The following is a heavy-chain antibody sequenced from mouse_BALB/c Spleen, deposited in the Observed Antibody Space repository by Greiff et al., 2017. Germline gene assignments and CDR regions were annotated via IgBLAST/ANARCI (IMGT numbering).Heavy chain of an antibody. Sequence: VKLVESGPGLVAPSQSLSITCTVSGFSLTGYGVNWVRQPPGKGLEWLGMIWGGGSTDYNSALKSRLSISKDNSKSQVFLKMNSLQTDDTARYYCASYDYDLSSWFAYWGQGTLVTVSA. D-gene: IGHD2-4*01. V-gene: IGHV2-6-7*01. CDR1: GFSLTGYG. J-gene: IGHJ3*01. CDR3: ASYDYDLSSWFAY. CDR2: IWGGGST.